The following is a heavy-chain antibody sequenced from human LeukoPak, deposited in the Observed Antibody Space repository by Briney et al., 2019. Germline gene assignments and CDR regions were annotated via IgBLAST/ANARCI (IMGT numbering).Heavy chain of an antibody. Sequence: ASVKVSYTASGYTFTSYGISWVRQAPGQGLEWMGWISAYNGNTNYAQKLQGRVTMTTDTSTSTAYMELRSLRSDDTAVYYCARDLELLRYFDWLPSPEVYYYYYGMDVWGQGTTVTVSS. CDR1: GYTFTSYG. J-gene: IGHJ6*02. V-gene: IGHV1-18*01. CDR2: ISAYNGNT. D-gene: IGHD3-9*01. CDR3: ARDLELLRYFDWLPSPEVYYYYYGMDV.